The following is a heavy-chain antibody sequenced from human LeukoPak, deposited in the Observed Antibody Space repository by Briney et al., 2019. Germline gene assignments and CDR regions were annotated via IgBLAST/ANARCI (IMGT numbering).Heavy chain of an antibody. J-gene: IGHJ3*02. CDR3: AKAKTGYYYDSSGYLDAFDI. CDR2: ISWNSGSI. V-gene: IGHV3-9*01. D-gene: IGHD3-22*01. CDR1: GLTFDDYA. Sequence: GRSLRLSCAASGLTFDDYAMHWVRQAPGKGLEWVSGISWNSGSIGYADSVKGRFTISRDNAKNSLYLQMNSLRAEDTALYYCAKAKTGYYYDSSGYLDAFDIWGQGTMVTVSS.